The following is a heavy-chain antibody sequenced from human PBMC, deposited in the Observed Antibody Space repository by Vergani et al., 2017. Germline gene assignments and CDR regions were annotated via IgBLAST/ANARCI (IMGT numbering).Heavy chain of an antibody. V-gene: IGHV3-33*06. CDR3: AKDEAYCGGDCYLFDY. D-gene: IGHD2-21*02. Sequence: VQLVESGGGLVKPGGSLRLSCAASGFTFSSYGMHWVRQAPGKGLEWVAVIWYDGSNKYYADSVKGRFTISRDNSKNTLYLQMNSLRAEDTAVYYWAKDEAYCGGDCYLFDYWGQGTLVTVSS. CDR2: IWYDGSNK. CDR1: GFTFSSYG. J-gene: IGHJ4*02.